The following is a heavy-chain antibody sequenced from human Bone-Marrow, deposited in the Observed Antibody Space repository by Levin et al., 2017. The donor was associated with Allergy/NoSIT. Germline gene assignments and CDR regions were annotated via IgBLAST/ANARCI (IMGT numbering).Heavy chain of an antibody. D-gene: IGHD6-13*01. CDR2: IMGSGSET. V-gene: IGHV3-23*01. CDR1: GFTSAYFA. Sequence: GGSLRLSCAASGFTSAYFAMSWVRHTPEKGLEWVSSIMGSGSETYYADSVWGRFTIFRDESRNTLYLQMNNLSADDTALYYCAKMEQQLVQGTFEHWGQGTLVTVSS. CDR3: AKMEQQLVQGTFEH. J-gene: IGHJ1*01.